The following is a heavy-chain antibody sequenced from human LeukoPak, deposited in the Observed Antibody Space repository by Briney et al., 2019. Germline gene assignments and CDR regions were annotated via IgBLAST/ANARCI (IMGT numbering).Heavy chain of an antibody. V-gene: IGHV1-2*02. CDR3: ARANFLYCSSTTCLFDY. Sequence: ASVKVSCKASGYTFTDYYMHWVRQPPGQGFEWMGWINPNDGDTNYARKFQGRVTMTRDTSISTAHMEVSRLRSDDTAVYYCARANFLYCSSTTCLFDYWGQGTLVTVSS. CDR2: INPNDGDT. CDR1: GYTFTDYY. J-gene: IGHJ4*02. D-gene: IGHD2-2*01.